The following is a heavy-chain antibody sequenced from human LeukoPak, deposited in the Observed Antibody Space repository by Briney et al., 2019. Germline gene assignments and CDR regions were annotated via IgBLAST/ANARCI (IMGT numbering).Heavy chain of an antibody. J-gene: IGHJ4*02. CDR2: INTSGST. Sequence: SETLSLTCTVSGGSISSNYWSWIRQPPGKGLEWIGYINTSGSTNYNPSLKSRVTMSVDTSKNQFSLKLSSVTAADTAVYYCARVPYYYGSGSYYSLGNYFDYWGQGTLVTVSS. CDR3: ARVPYYYGSGSYYSLGNYFDY. CDR1: GGSISSNY. V-gene: IGHV4-4*09. D-gene: IGHD3-10*01.